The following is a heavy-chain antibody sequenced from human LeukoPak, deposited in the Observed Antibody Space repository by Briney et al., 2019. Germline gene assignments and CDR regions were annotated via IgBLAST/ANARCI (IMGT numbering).Heavy chain of an antibody. Sequence: PGGSLRLSCAASGFTFSSYATSWVRQAPGKGLEWVSAISGSGGSTYYADSVKGRFTISRDNSKNTLYLQMNSLRAEDTAVYYCAKDQIAYYDFWSGQDYWGQGTLVTVSS. CDR3: AKDQIAYYDFWSGQDY. D-gene: IGHD3-3*01. CDR1: GFTFSSYA. J-gene: IGHJ4*02. V-gene: IGHV3-23*01. CDR2: ISGSGGST.